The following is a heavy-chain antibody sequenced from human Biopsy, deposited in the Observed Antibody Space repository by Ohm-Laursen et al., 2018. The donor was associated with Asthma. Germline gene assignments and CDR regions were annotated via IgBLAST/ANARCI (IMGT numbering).Heavy chain of an antibody. D-gene: IGHD4-17*01. CDR2: HDHEEGGT. Sequence: SVKVSCNVSGYSLTDLSMHWVRQAPGQGLEWMGGHDHEEGGTVNARRFQGRVTMTEDTSTDTAYMELSSLSSDDTAVYYCASDFPKDYVRYNFQFWGQGTLVTVS. V-gene: IGHV1-24*01. CDR1: GYSLTDLS. J-gene: IGHJ4*02. CDR3: ASDFPKDYVRYNFQF.